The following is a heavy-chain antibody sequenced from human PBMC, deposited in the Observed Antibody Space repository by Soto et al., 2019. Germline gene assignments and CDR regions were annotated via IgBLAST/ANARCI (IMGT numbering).Heavy chain of an antibody. Sequence: GESLKISCQGSGYSFCSYWIGRVRQPPGKGLEWMGMIYPGDSDTRYSPSFQGQVTISADKSISAAFLQWSSLKASDTATYYCVRPLVRSGWYDYWGQVTLVTHSS. J-gene: IGHJ4*02. D-gene: IGHD6-19*01. V-gene: IGHV5-51*01. CDR3: VRPLVRSGWYDY. CDR2: IYPGDSDT. CDR1: GYSFCSYW.